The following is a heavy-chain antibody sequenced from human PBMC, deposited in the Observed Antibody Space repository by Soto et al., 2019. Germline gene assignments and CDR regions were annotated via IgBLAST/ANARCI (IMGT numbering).Heavy chain of an antibody. J-gene: IGHJ4*02. V-gene: IGHV4-30-4*08. CDR2: IYHNGTT. D-gene: IGHD2-2*01. CDR1: GGSISSPNFY. Sequence: SETLSLTCTVSGGSISSPNFYWSWIRQHPGKGLEWIGHIYHNGTTYYNPTLKSRVTISVDRSKNQFSLKVNSVTAADTAVYYCARGRLVPAVNFDYWGLGTLVTVSS. CDR3: ARGRLVPAVNFDY.